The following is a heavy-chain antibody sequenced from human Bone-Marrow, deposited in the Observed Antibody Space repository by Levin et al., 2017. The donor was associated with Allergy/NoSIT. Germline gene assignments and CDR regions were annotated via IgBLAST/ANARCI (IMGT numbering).Heavy chain of an antibody. D-gene: IGHD3/OR15-3a*01. CDR3: VRDLDWNFV. CDR1: GGSISNYY. V-gene: IGHV4-39*07. CDR2: IYSSGTT. Sequence: RPSETLSLTCSVSGGSISNYYWAWIRQPPGKGLEWIGSIYSSGTTHSSPSLTSRVTMSVDTSKNQFSLKLTSVTAADTAMYYCVRDLDWNFVWGQGTLVTVSS. J-gene: IGHJ4*02.